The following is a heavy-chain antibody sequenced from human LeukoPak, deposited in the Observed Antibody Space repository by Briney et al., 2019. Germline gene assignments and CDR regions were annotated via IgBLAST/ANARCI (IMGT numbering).Heavy chain of an antibody. D-gene: IGHD2-2*01. CDR3: ARLRGYCSSTSCYVAFDI. CDR1: VFTFSSYN. J-gene: IGHJ3*02. Sequence: PGGSLRLSCAASVFTFSSYNMNWVRQAPGKGLEWVSSISSSCSYIYYEDSVKGRFTISRDNAKNSLYLEMNRLRGDDAAVHHCARLRGYCSSTSCYVAFDIWGQGTMVTVSS. V-gene: IGHV3-21*06. CDR2: ISSSCSYI.